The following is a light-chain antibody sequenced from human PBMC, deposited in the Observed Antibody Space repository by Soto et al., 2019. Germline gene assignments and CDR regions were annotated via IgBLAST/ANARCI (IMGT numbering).Light chain of an antibody. J-gene: IGKJ1*01. CDR1: QSIGST. CDR2: DAF. Sequence: EIVMTQSPATLSVSPGERATLSCRASQSIGSTLAWYQQKPGQTPRLLIYDAFTRATGIPARFSGSGSGTEFTLTISRLEPEDFAVDYCQQYGSSGTFGQGTKVDIK. V-gene: IGKV3-15*01. CDR3: QQYGSSGT.